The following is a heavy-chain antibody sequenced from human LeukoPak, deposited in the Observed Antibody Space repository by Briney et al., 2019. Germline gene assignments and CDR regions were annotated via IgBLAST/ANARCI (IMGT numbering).Heavy chain of an antibody. CDR3: AKEGYYGSGNTILPPDY. J-gene: IGHJ4*02. CDR2: ISYDGSNK. V-gene: IGHV3-30-3*01. CDR1: GFTFSSYA. D-gene: IGHD3-10*01. Sequence: GRSLRLSCAASGFTFSSYAMHWVRQAPGKGLEWVAVISYDGSNKYYADSVKGRFTISRDNSKNTLYLQMNSLRAEDTAVYYCAKEGYYGSGNTILPPDYWGQGTLVTVSS.